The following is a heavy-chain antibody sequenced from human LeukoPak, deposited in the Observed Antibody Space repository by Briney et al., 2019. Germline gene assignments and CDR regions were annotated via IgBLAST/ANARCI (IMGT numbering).Heavy chain of an antibody. CDR1: GFTFSSYA. CDR2: ISYDGSNK. D-gene: IGHD1-26*01. CDR3: AREWELDY. Sequence: GRSLRLSCAASGFTFSSYAMHWVREAPGKGLEWVAVISYDGSNKYYADSVKGRFTISRDNSKNTLYLQMNSLRAEDTAVYYCAREWELDYWGQGTLVTVSS. V-gene: IGHV3-30-3*01. J-gene: IGHJ4*02.